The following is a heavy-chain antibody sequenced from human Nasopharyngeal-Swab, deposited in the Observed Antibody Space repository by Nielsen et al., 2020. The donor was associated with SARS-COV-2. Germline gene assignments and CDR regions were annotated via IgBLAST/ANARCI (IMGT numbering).Heavy chain of an antibody. V-gene: IGHV4-34*01. Sequence: RQAPGKELEWIGEINHSGSTNYNPSLKSRVTISVDTSKNQFSLKLSSVTAADTAVYYCARDSMAGYCSGGSCYAFDIWGQGTMVTVSS. CDR3: ARDSMAGYCSGGSCYAFDI. D-gene: IGHD2-15*01. J-gene: IGHJ3*02. CDR2: INHSGST.